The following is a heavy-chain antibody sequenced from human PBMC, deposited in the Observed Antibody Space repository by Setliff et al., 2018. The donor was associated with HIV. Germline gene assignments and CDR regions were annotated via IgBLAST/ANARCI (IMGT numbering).Heavy chain of an antibody. D-gene: IGHD2-15*01. Sequence: QTGGSLRLSCAASGFTFSSYAMSWVRQAPGKGLEWVSAISGSGGSTYYADSVKGRFTIARDNSKNTLYLQMNGLRVEDTAVYYCAKDGISGGAYPPYYFDYWGHGTLVTVSS. CDR1: GFTFSSYA. CDR3: AKDGISGGAYPPYYFDY. J-gene: IGHJ4*01. V-gene: IGHV3-23*01. CDR2: ISGSGGST.